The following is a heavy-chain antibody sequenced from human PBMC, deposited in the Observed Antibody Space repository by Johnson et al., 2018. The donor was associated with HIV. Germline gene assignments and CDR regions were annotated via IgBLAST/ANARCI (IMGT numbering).Heavy chain of an antibody. CDR2: IDWNGGSP. D-gene: IGHD3-22*01. CDR1: PFTFDDYG. Sequence: VQLVESGGRVLRRRGSLRLSCAASPFTFDDYGMSWVRQGPGKGLEWVSGIDWNGGSPGYADSVKGRFTITRDNTKNSLHLQMNSLRGEDTALYYCARGFVRISMILVADAFDLWGQGTMVTVSS. V-gene: IGHV3-20*04. CDR3: ARGFVRISMILVADAFDL. J-gene: IGHJ3*01.